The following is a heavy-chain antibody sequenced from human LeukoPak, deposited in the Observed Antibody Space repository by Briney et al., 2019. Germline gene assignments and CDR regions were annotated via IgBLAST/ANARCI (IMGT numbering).Heavy chain of an antibody. Sequence: GGSLRLSCAASGFTFSSYAMSWVRQAPGKGLEWVSAISGSGGSTYYADSVKGRFTISRDNSKNTLYLQMNSLRAEDTAVYYCAEVPLKRPPFEYFDYWGQGTLVTVSS. CDR3: AEVPLKRPPFEYFDY. CDR2: ISGSGGST. J-gene: IGHJ4*02. CDR1: GFTFSSYA. D-gene: IGHD3-9*01. V-gene: IGHV3-23*01.